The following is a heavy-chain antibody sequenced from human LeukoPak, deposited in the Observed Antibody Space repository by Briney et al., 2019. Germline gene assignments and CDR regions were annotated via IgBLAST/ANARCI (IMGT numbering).Heavy chain of an antibody. CDR1: GGSISSYY. CDR3: ARQRALYSSLVY. CDR2: VYYSGSA. Sequence: SETLSLTCTVSGGSISSYYWSWIRQPPPQGLDWIGHVYYSGSANSNPSLNSRVTISVDTSKNQVSLKLRSVTAADTAADFCARQRALYSSLVYWGRGTQVTVSS. J-gene: IGHJ4*02. D-gene: IGHD6-6*01. V-gene: IGHV4-59*08.